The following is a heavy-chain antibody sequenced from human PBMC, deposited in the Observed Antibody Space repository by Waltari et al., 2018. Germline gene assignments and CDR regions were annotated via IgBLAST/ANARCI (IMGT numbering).Heavy chain of an antibody. Sequence: QAQLVEYGGGLVRPGGSLRLSCTASGFIFSAFYMGWIRQPPGKGLEWIAYISNSGDTVYYADSVKGRFAVSRDNADNSMFLQMNSLRGNDTAVYYCARGSVANPWGQGALVIVSS. CDR3: ARGSVANP. V-gene: IGHV3-11*04. D-gene: IGHD6-19*01. CDR1: GFIFSAFY. CDR2: ISNSGDTV. J-gene: IGHJ5*02.